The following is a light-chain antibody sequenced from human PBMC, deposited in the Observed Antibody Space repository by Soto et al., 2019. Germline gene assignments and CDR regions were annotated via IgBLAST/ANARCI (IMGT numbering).Light chain of an antibody. Sequence: QSALTQPASVSGSPGQSITISCTGTNSDIGAYDFVSWYQQHPGKAPKLMIYEVSNRPSGVSNRFSGSKSGNTASLTISGLQAEDEADYYCSSYTSSSLYVFGTGTKVTVL. CDR2: EVS. CDR1: NSDIGAYDF. J-gene: IGLJ1*01. CDR3: SSYTSSSLYV. V-gene: IGLV2-14*01.